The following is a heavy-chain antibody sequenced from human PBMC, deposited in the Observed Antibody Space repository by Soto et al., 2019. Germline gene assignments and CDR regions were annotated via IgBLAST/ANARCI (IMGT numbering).Heavy chain of an antibody. D-gene: IGHD1-7*01. CDR1: SGSIGSGDFY. CDR2: IYYSGST. J-gene: IGHJ5*02. Sequence: QVQLQESGPGLVKPSQTLSLICTVSSGSIGSGDFYWSWIRQPPGKGLEWIGYIYYSGSTYYNPSLKSRATMSVDTSKNLFSPKLSSVTAADTAVYYCARTGVTGTTDWFDPWGQGTLVTVSS. V-gene: IGHV4-30-4*01. CDR3: ARTGVTGTTDWFDP.